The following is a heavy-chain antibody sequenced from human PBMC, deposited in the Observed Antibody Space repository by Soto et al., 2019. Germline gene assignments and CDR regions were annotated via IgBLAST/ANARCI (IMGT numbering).Heavy chain of an antibody. CDR2: INANSGGT. D-gene: IGHD2-2*02. CDR1: GYTFTGYY. J-gene: IGHJ4*02. Sequence: ASVKVSCKASGYTFTGYYMNWVRQAPGQGLEWMGWINANSGGTNYAQKFQGRVTMTRDTSISTAYMELSRLRSDDTAVYYCAKEAEENEQVPIPGDNWGQGTLVTVSS. CDR3: AKEAEENEQVPIPGDN. V-gene: IGHV1-2*02.